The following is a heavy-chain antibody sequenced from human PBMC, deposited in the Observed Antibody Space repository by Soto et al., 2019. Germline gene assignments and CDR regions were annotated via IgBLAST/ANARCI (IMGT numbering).Heavy chain of an antibody. D-gene: IGHD6-19*01. CDR3: VKDIHEQWLVSHFEY. V-gene: IGHV3-9*01. J-gene: IGHJ4*02. CDR1: GFTFESYA. Sequence: EVQLVESGGGSVQPGRSLRLSCVASGFTFESYAMHWVGQVPGRGLEWVSGISWNSGSIGYVDSVKGRLTISRDNAQKSLYLEMNSLRVEDTAFYYCVKDIHEQWLVSHFEYWGQGALVTVSS. CDR2: ISWNSGSI.